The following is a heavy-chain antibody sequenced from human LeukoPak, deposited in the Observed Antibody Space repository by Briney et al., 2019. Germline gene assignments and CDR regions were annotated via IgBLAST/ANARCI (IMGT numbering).Heavy chain of an antibody. Sequence: SETLSLTCAVSAGSISSCDYYWSWIRQPPGKGLEWIRYIYYSESTYYNPSLMSRVHISVDTSKNQFSLKRSSVTAADTAVYYCARIPVADPFDYWGQGTLVTVSS. J-gene: IGHJ4*02. CDR3: ARIPVADPFDY. D-gene: IGHD6-19*01. CDR1: AGSISSCDYY. V-gene: IGHV4-30-4*08. CDR2: IYYSEST.